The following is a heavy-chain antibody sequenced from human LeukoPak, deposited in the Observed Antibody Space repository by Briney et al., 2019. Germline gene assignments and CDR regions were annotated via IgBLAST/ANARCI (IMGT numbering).Heavy chain of an antibody. CDR3: ANYDYADYEAHYYSYMDV. CDR1: GFTFSSYS. CDR2: ISSSGSTI. Sequence: GGSLRLSCAASGFTFSSYSMNWVRQAPGKGLEWVSYISSSGSTIYYADSVKGRFTISRDNAKNSLSLQMSSLRAEDTAIYFCANYDYADYEAHYYSYMDVWGKGTTVTIS. J-gene: IGHJ6*03. V-gene: IGHV3-48*01. D-gene: IGHD4-17*01.